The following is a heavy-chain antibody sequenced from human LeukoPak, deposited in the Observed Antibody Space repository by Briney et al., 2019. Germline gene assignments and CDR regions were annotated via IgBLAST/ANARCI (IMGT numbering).Heavy chain of an antibody. CDR3: ARDVYPVEATFRFDY. J-gene: IGHJ4*02. CDR1: GFTFSSYG. CDR2: ISYDGSNK. D-gene: IGHD1-26*01. Sequence: GGSLRLSCAASGFTFSSYGMHWVRQAPGKGLEWVAVISYDGSNKYYADSVKGRFTISRDNSKNTLYLQMNSLRAEDTAVYYCARDVYPVEATFRFDYWGQGTLVTVSS. V-gene: IGHV3-30*19.